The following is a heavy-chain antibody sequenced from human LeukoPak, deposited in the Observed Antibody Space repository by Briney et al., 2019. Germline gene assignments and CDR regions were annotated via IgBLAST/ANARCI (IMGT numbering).Heavy chain of an antibody. J-gene: IGHJ6*02. CDR2: IKSDGSET. V-gene: IGHV3-74*01. Sequence: PVGSLRLSCAASGFTFSSYWTDWGRQAPGKGLRWVSRIKSDGSETSYADSVKGRFTISRDNARNTLYLQMNSLRPEDTAIYYCASDRVFYGLDVWGQGTTVTVSS. CDR1: GFTFSSYW. CDR3: ASDRVFYGLDV.